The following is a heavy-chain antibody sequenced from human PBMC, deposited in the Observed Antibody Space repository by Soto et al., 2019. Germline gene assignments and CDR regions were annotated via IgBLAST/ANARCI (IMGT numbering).Heavy chain of an antibody. J-gene: IGHJ4*02. Sequence: QITLKESGPALVKPTQTLTPTCTFSGFSLTTDGVGVGWVRQPPGEALEWLALIYGDDDERYSPSLKPSLTRTQDASKDPVVLIMNYMDPVDSAAYCCARSRNLIAEGAQVGDVDYWGQGKLVTVS. CDR3: ARSRNLIAEGAQVGDVDY. CDR1: GFSLTTDGVG. D-gene: IGHD3-16*01. V-gene: IGHV2-5*02. CDR2: IYGDDDE.